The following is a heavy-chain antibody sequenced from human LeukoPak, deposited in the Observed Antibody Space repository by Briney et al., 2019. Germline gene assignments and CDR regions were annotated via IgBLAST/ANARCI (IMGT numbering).Heavy chain of an antibody. CDR3: ARHTRVGFGDR. J-gene: IGHJ5*02. D-gene: IGHD3-10*01. CDR2: IYHSVSSEST. V-gene: IGHV4-39*01. CDR1: GTSISSTPYY. Sequence: SETLSLTCTVSGTSISSTPYYWGWIRQPPGKGLEWIATIYHSVSSESTSYDPSLKSRVTMSVDTSKNQLSLKLISVTAADTAVYYCARHTRVGFGDRWGQGTLVTVSS.